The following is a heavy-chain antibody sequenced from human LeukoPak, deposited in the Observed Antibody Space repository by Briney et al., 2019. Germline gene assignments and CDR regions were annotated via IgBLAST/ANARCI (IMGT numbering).Heavy chain of an antibody. D-gene: IGHD5/OR15-5a*01. J-gene: IGHJ4*02. Sequence: GASVKVSCKASGYTFTSYYMHWVRQAPGQGLEWMGWINPNSGGTNYAQKFQGWVTMTRDTSISTAYMELSRLRSDDTAVYYCARGSSLATLLDYWGQGTLVTVSS. CDR2: INPNSGGT. CDR3: ARGSSLATLLDY. CDR1: GYTFTSYY. V-gene: IGHV1-2*04.